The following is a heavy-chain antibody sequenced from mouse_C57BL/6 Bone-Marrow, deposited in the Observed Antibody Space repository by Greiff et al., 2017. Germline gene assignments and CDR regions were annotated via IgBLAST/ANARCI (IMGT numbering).Heavy chain of an antibody. Sequence: VQGVESGAELARPGASVKLSCKASGYTFTSSGISWVKQRTGQGLEWIGEIYPRSGNTYFNEKFKGKATLTDAKSASTAYMGLRRLTAEDAAVYFCARSTFFAYWGQGTLVTVSA. J-gene: IGHJ3*01. CDR2: IYPRSGNT. CDR1: GYTFTSSG. V-gene: IGHV1-81*01. CDR3: ARSTFFAY.